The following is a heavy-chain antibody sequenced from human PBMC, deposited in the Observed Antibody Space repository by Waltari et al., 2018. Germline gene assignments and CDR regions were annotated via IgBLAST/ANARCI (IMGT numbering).Heavy chain of an antibody. CDR3: ARGRGYQLPLGD. CDR2: INHSGST. Sequence: QVQLQQWGAGLLKPSETLSLTCAVYGGSFNGYYWSWIRQPPGKGLEWIGEINHSGSTNYNPWIRSRVTISVDTSKNQFSLKLSAVTAADTAGDDCARGRGYQLPLGDWGQGTLVTVSS. V-gene: IGHV4-34*01. CDR1: GGSFNGYY. J-gene: IGHJ4*02. D-gene: IGHD2-2*01.